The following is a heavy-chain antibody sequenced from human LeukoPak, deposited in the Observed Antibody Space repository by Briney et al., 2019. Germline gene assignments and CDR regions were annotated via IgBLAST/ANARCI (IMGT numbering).Heavy chain of an antibody. CDR2: IIPIFGTA. CDR3: ARAPYSSSQPPYYYYMDV. J-gene: IGHJ6*03. CDR1: GYTFTSYY. D-gene: IGHD6-6*01. V-gene: IGHV1-69*05. Sequence: SVKVSCKASGYTFTSYYMHWVRQAPGQGLEWMGRIIPIFGTANYAQKFQGRVTITTDESTSTAYMELSSLRSEDTAVYYCARAPYSSSQPPYYYYMDVWGKGTTVTVSS.